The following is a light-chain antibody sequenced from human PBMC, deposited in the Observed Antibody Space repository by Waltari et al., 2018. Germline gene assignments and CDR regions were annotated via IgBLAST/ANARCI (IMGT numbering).Light chain of an antibody. CDR1: QSVLYTSNNKNN. CDR3: QQFHSTPIT. V-gene: IGKV4-1*01. J-gene: IGKJ5*01. Sequence: DIVMTQSPDSLAVSLGERATINCKSSQSVLYTSNNKNNLAWFQQKPGQPPKLLIYWASTREFGVPDRFSGSGSGTDFSLTISSLQAEDVAVYFCQQFHSTPITFGQGTRLE. CDR2: WAS.